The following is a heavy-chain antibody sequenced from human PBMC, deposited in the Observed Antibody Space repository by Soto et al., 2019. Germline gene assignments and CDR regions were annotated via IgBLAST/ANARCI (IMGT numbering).Heavy chain of an antibody. CDR2: IKHPGDA. V-gene: IGHV4-4*02. CDR3: AREGRLRGFES. CDR1: GDSIKTETW. J-gene: IGHJ5*01. Sequence: QVHLQESGPGLVKPSETLSLTCAVSGDSIKTETWWSWLRQLPGTGLEWIGEIKHPGDANANPAPRSRVSMAVDRTKNPFFLNLRSVSAAMTAVCFCAREGRLRGFESWGQGTLCTVSS.